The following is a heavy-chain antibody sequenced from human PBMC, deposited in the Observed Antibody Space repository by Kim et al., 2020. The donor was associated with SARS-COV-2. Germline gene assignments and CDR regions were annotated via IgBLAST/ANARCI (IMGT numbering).Heavy chain of an antibody. V-gene: IGHV4-30-4*01. CDR3: ARTITMIEGGQFDY. Sequence: SETLSLTCTVSGGSISSGDYYWSWIRQPPGKGLEWIGYIYYSGSTYYNPSLKSRVTISVDTSKNQFSLKLSSVTAADTAVYYCARTITMIEGGQFDYWGQGTLVTVSS. CDR1: GGSISSGDYY. D-gene: IGHD3-22*01. J-gene: IGHJ4*02. CDR2: IYYSGST.